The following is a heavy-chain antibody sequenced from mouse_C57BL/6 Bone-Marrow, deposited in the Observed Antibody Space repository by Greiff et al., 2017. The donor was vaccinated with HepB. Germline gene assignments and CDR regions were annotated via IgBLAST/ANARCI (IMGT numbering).Heavy chain of an antibody. CDR3: DSEGYPP. D-gene: IGHD2-14*01. CDR2: IYPENGNT. CDR1: GFNIKNTY. J-gene: IGHJ3*01. Sequence: VQLQQSVAELVRPGASVSLSCTASGFNIKNTYMHWVKQRPEQGLEWIGRIYPENGNTKYAPKLPGKATITADTYSNTAYLQLSSLTSDDTAIYYCDSEGYPPWGQGTLVTVSA. V-gene: IGHV14-3*01.